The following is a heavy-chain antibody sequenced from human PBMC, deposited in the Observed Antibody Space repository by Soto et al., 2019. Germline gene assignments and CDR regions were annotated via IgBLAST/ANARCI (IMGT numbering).Heavy chain of an antibody. CDR1: GGSISSYY. J-gene: IGHJ6*02. Sequence: SETLSLTCTVSGGSISSYYWSWIRQPPGKGLEWIGYIYHSGSTNYNPSLKSRVTISVDKSKNQFSLKLSSVTAADTAVYYCARVPRYSSSWPPLYYGMDVWGQGTTVTVSS. V-gene: IGHV4-59*12. D-gene: IGHD6-13*01. CDR2: IYHSGST. CDR3: ARVPRYSSSWPPLYYGMDV.